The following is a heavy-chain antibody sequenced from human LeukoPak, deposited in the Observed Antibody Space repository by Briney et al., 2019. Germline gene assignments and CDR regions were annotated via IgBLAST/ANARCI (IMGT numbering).Heavy chain of an antibody. CDR1: GGSISSGSYY. CDR3: ARGTTYNQYYYDSSAYYSFDY. V-gene: IGHV4-61*02. J-gene: IGHJ4*02. D-gene: IGHD3-22*01. CDR2: IYTSGST. Sequence: SETLSLTCTVSGGSISSGSYYWSWIRQPAGKGLEWIGRIYTSGSTNYNPSLKSRVTISVDTSKNQFSLKLSSVTAADTAVYYCARGTTYNQYYYDSSAYYSFDYWGQGTLVTVSS.